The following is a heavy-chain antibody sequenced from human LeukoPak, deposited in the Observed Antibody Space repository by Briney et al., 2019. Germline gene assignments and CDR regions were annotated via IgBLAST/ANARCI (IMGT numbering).Heavy chain of an antibody. D-gene: IGHD6-19*01. CDR2: IIPIFGTA. V-gene: IGHV1-69*13. CDR1: GYTFTGYY. J-gene: IGHJ4*02. Sequence: SVKVSCKASGYTFTGYYMHWVRQAPGQGLEWMGGIIPIFGTANYAQKFQGRVTITADESTSTAYMELSSLRSEDTAVYYCARDSAPDPLAVAPTGYWGQGTLVTVSS. CDR3: ARDSAPDPLAVAPTGY.